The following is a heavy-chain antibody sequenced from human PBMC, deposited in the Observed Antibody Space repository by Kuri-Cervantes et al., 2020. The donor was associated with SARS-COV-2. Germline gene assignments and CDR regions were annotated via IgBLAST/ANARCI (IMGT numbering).Heavy chain of an antibody. CDR2: INHSGST. V-gene: IGHV4-34*01. Sequence: SETLSLTCAVYGGSFSGYYWSWIRQPPGKGLEWIGEINHSGSTNYNPSLKSRVTISVDKSKNQFSLKLSSVTAADTAVYYGARGAPYYYGMDVWGQGTTVTVSS. CDR3: ARGAPYYYGMDV. J-gene: IGHJ6*02. CDR1: GGSFSGYY.